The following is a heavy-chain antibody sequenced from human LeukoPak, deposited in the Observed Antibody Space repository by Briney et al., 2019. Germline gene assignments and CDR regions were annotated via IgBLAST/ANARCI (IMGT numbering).Heavy chain of an antibody. CDR2: ISGGGGST. Sequence: GGSLRLSCAASGFTFSTFAMSWVRQTPGKELEWVSVISGGGGSTDYADSVKGRFTVSRDNSKNTLYLQMDSLTVEDTAVYYCAKSYDISRFYPYWGQGTLVTVSS. V-gene: IGHV3-23*01. CDR1: GFTFSTFA. CDR3: AKSYDISRFYPY. J-gene: IGHJ4*02. D-gene: IGHD3-22*01.